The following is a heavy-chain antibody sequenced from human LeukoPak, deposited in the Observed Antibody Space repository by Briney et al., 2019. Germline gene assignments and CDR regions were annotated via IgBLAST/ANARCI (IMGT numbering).Heavy chain of an antibody. J-gene: IGHJ4*02. V-gene: IGHV4-59*01. D-gene: IGHD6-6*01. CDR3: ARVPYGGSAPHFDY. Sequence: SETLSLTCTVSGGSISSYYWSWLRQPPGKGLEWIGYIYSSGGTNYNPSLKSRVTISVDTSKNQFSLKLSSVTAADTAYYYCARVPYGGSAPHFDYWGQGTLVTVSS. CDR2: IYSSGGT. CDR1: GGSISSYY.